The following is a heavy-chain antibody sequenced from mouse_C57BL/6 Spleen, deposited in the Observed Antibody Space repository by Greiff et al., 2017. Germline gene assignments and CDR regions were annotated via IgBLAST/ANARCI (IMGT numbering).Heavy chain of an antibody. CDR3: TRNWEIKWYFDV. D-gene: IGHD2-4*01. Sequence: QVQLQQSGPGLVQPSQSLSITCTVSGFSLTSYGVHWVRQSPGKGLEWLGVIWSGGSTDYNAAFISRLSISKDNTKSQVFFKMNRLQADDTAIYYCTRNWEIKWYFDVWGTGTTVTVSS. V-gene: IGHV2-2*01. CDR2: IWSGGST. J-gene: IGHJ1*03. CDR1: GFSLTSYG.